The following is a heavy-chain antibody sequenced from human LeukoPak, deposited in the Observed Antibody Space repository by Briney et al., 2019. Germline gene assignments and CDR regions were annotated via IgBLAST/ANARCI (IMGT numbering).Heavy chain of an antibody. CDR2: IKQDGSEK. CDR1: GFTFSSYW. J-gene: IGHJ4*02. CDR3: ASRQGLGWHYVN. V-gene: IGHV3-7*01. D-gene: IGHD3-10*02. Sequence: GGSLRLSCVVSGFTFSSYWMSWVRQAPGKGLEWVANIKQDGSEKYYVDSVKGRFTMSRDNAKNSLYLQMNSLRAEDTAVYYCASRQGLGWHYVNWGQGTLVTVSS.